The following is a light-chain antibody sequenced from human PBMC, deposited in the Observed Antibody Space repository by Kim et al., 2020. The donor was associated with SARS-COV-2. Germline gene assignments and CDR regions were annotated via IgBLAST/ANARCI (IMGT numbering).Light chain of an antibody. CDR1: SSDVGGYNY. Sequence: SITISCTGTSSDVGGYNYVSWYQQHPGKAPKIMIYDVSNRPSGVSNRFSGAKSGNTASLTISGLQAEDEADYYCSSYTSSSTPNWVFGGGTQLTVL. CDR3: SSYTSSSTPNWV. V-gene: IGLV2-14*03. J-gene: IGLJ3*02. CDR2: DVS.